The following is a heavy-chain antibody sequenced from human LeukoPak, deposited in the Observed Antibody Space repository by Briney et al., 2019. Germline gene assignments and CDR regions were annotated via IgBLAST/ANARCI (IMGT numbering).Heavy chain of an antibody. V-gene: IGHV1-2*06. CDR3: ARGGPVVVPAAIHPHYYYGMDV. D-gene: IGHD2-2*02. CDR1: GYTFTGYY. Sequence: ASVTVSCKASGYTFTGYYMHWVRQAPGQGLEWMGRINPNSGGTNYAQKFQGRVTMTRDTSISTAYMELSRLRSDDTAVYYCARGGPVVVPAAIHPHYYYGMDVWGQGTTVTVSS. CDR2: INPNSGGT. J-gene: IGHJ6*02.